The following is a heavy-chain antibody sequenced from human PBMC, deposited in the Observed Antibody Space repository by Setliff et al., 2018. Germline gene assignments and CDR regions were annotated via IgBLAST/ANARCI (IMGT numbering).Heavy chain of an antibody. CDR2: IGSKTYGGVA. V-gene: IGHV3-49*04. CDR3: AITMTTGVDFFDY. D-gene: IGHD4-17*01. CDR1: GFTFGDYT. Sequence: GGSLRLSCTTSGFTFGDYTMTWVRQAPGKGLEWVGLIGSKTYGGVAEYAASVKGRFTISRDDSKNTAYLQVNSLKTEDTAVYYCAITMTTGVDFFDYWGQGTLVTVS. J-gene: IGHJ4*02.